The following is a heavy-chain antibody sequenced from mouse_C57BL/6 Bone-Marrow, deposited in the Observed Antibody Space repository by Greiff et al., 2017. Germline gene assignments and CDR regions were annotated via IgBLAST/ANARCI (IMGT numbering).Heavy chain of an antibody. CDR1: GFNIKDYY. V-gene: IGHV14-2*01. Sequence: VQLQQSGAELVKPGASVKLSCTASGFNIKDYYIHWVKQRTEQGLEWIGRIDPEDGETKYAPKFQDKATITADTSSNTAYLQPSSLTSEDTAVYYCTGSLIYFGTNYWGQGTTLTVSS. CDR3: TGSLIYFGTNY. J-gene: IGHJ2*01. D-gene: IGHD1-1*01. CDR2: IDPEDGET.